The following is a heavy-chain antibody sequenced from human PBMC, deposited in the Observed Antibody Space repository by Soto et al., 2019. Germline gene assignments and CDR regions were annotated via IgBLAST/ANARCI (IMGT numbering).Heavy chain of an antibody. V-gene: IGHV3-30*18. CDR2: ISYDGSNK. J-gene: IGHJ4*02. CDR3: AKDLRLVFDY. D-gene: IGHD3-10*01. Sequence: PGGSLRLSCAASGFTFSSYGMHWVRQAPGKGLEWVAVISYDGSNKYYADSVKGRFTISRDNSKNTLYLQMNSLRAEDTAVYYCAKDLRLVFDYWGQGTLVTVSS. CDR1: GFTFSSYG.